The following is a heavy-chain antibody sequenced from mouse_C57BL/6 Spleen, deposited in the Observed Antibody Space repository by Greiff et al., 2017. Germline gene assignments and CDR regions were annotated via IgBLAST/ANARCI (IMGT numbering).Heavy chain of an antibody. J-gene: IGHJ4*01. CDR2: IDPSDSET. CDR3: ARWRHGSLYYYAMDY. CDR1: GYTFTSYW. D-gene: IGHD1-1*01. V-gene: IGHV1-52*01. Sequence: QVQLQQPGAELVRPGSSVKLSCKASGYTFTSYWMHWVKQRPIQGLEWIGNIDPSDSETHYNQKFKDKATLTVAKSSSTAYMQHSSLTSRDSAVYYCARWRHGSLYYYAMDYWGQGTSVTVSS.